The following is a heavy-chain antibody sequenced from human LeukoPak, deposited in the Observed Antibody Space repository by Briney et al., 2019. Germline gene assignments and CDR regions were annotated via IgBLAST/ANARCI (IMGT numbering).Heavy chain of an antibody. V-gene: IGHV3-49*03. CDR3: TRGGYDSSGYYRRLDY. Sequence: PGGSLRLSCTASGFTFGDYAMCWFRQAPGKGLEWVGFIRSKAYGGTTEYAASVKGRFTISRDDSKSIAYLQMNSLKTEDTAVYYCTRGGYDSSGYYRRLDYWGQGTLVTVSS. J-gene: IGHJ4*02. CDR1: GFTFGDYA. CDR2: IRSKAYGGTT. D-gene: IGHD3-22*01.